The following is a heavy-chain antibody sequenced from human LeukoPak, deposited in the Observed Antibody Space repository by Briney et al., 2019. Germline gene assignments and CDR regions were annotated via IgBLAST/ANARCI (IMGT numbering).Heavy chain of an antibody. D-gene: IGHD1-26*01. V-gene: IGHV4-28*01. CDR3: VRTYSGSRYYFDD. CDR1: GYSISSSNW. CDR2: IYYSGST. Sequence: SDTLSLTCAVSGYSISSSNWWGWIRQPPGKGLEWIGYIYYSGSTYYNPSLKSRVTLSVDTSNNQFSLKLTSVTAVDTAMYYCVRTYSGSRYYFDDWGQGTLVTVSS. J-gene: IGHJ4*02.